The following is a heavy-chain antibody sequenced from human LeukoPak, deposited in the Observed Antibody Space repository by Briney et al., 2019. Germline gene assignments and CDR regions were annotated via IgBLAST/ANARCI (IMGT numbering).Heavy chain of an antibody. J-gene: IGHJ3*02. CDR2: IIPIFGTA. CDR3: ATQVDTAMESYAFDI. CDR1: GGTFSSYA. Sequence: GSSAKVSCKASGGTFSSYAISWVRQAPGQGLEWMGGIIPIFGTANYAQKFQGRVTITADKSTSTAYMELSSLRSEDTAVYYCATQVDTAMESYAFDIWGQGTMVTVSS. D-gene: IGHD5-18*01. V-gene: IGHV1-69*06.